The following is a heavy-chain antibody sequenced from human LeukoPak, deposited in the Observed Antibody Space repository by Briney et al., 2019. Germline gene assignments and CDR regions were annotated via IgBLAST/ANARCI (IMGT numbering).Heavy chain of an antibody. Sequence: GGSLRLSCAASGFSFSTYEMNWVRQAPGKGLEWVSYIGSSGSYTNYADSVKGRFTISRDNAKNSLYLQMNSLRAEDTAVYFCARGYCNGGYCLPHYWGQGTLVTVSS. CDR1: GFSFSTYE. J-gene: IGHJ4*02. CDR3: ARGYCNGGYCLPHY. V-gene: IGHV3-11*05. D-gene: IGHD2-15*01. CDR2: IGSSGSYT.